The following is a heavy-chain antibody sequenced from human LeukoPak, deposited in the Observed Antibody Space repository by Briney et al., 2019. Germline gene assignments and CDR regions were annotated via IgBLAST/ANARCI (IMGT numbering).Heavy chain of an antibody. CDR3: ARVVGATDAFDI. Sequence: PSETLSLTCAVYGGSFSGYYWSWIRQPPGKGLEWIGEINHSGSTNYNPSLKSRVTISVDTSKDQFSLKLSSVTAADTAVYYCARVVGATDAFDIWGQGTMVSLSS. V-gene: IGHV4-34*01. D-gene: IGHD1-26*01. CDR1: GGSFSGYY. CDR2: INHSGST. J-gene: IGHJ3*02.